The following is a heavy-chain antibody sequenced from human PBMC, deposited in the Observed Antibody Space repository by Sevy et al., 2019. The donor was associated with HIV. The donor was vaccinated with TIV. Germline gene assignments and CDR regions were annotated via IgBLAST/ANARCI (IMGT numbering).Heavy chain of an antibody. V-gene: IGHV3-23*01. CDR1: GLTFSSYV. CDR2: ISGSGGYT. CDR3: AKEYSSGYS. Sequence: GGSLRLSCTASGLTFSSYVMSWVRQAPGKGLEWGSTISGSGGYTYGADSVKGRFTISRDNSKNTVYLQMNSLTVEDTAMYYCAKEYSSGYSWGQGILVTVSS. D-gene: IGHD3-22*01. J-gene: IGHJ4*02.